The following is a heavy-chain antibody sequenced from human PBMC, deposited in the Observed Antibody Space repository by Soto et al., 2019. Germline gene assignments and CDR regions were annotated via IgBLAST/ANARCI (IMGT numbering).Heavy chain of an antibody. V-gene: IGHV1-3*01. CDR1: GYTFISYA. Sequence: QVQLVQSGADVKKPGASVKISCKASGYTFISYAMHWVRQAPGQRLEWMGWINAGNGNTKYSQKFQGRVTITRDTSATTAYMELTSLRSEDTAVYYCARSSGSPGADIGYYFGMDVW. J-gene: IGHJ6*01. D-gene: IGHD2-15*01. CDR2: INAGNGNT. CDR3: ARSSGSPGADIGYYFGMDV.